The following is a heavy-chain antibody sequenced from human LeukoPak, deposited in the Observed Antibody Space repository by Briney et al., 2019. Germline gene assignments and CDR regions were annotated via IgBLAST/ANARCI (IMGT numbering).Heavy chain of an antibody. CDR3: AKDRYYYGSGSYNYYYYYMDV. J-gene: IGHJ6*03. CDR1: GSTFSSYG. D-gene: IGHD3-10*01. V-gene: IGHV3-30*02. CDR2: IRYDGSNK. Sequence: GGSLRLSCAASGSTFSSYGMHWVRQAPGKGLEWVAFIRYDGSNKYCADSVKGRFTISRDNSKNTLYLQMNSLRAEDTAVYYCAKDRYYYGSGSYNYYYYYMDVWGKGTTVTVSS.